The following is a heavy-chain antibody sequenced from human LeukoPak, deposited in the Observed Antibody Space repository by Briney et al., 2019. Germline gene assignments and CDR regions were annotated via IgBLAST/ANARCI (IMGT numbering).Heavy chain of an antibody. CDR1: GFTFSSYV. CDR2: ISYDGSNK. Sequence: GGSLRLSCAASGFTFSSYVMHWVRQAPGKGLEWVAIISYDGSNKYYADSVKGRFTISRDNSKNTLYLQMNSLRVEDTAVYYCARDRGYSGYADAFDIWGQGTMVIVSS. V-gene: IGHV3-30*04. CDR3: ARDRGYSGYADAFDI. D-gene: IGHD5-12*01. J-gene: IGHJ3*02.